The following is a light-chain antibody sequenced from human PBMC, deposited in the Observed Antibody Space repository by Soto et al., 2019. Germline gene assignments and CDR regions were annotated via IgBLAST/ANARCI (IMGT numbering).Light chain of an antibody. CDR3: SSYSSGSTLVV. V-gene: IGLV2-14*03. J-gene: IGLJ2*01. CDR2: DVR. Sequence: QSALTQPASVSGFPGQSITISCTGTSSDVGGYNFVSWYRQHPGKAPKLMIFDVRNRPSGVSNRFSGSKSGNTASLTISGLQAEDEADYYCSSYSSGSTLVVFGGGTKLTVL. CDR1: SSDVGGYNF.